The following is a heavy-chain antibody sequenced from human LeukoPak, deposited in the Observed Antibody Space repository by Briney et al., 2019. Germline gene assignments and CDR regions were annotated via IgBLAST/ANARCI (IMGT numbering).Heavy chain of an antibody. V-gene: IGHV4-34*01. CDR1: GGSFSGYY. J-gene: IGHJ3*01. Sequence: SETLSLTCAVYGGSFSGYYWSRIRQPPGKGLEWIGEINHSGSTNYNPSLKSRVTISVDTSKNQFSLKLSSVTAADTAVYYCARGEKYYDFWSGYPDWGQGTMVTVSS. D-gene: IGHD3-3*01. CDR3: ARGEKYYDFWSGYPD. CDR2: INHSGST.